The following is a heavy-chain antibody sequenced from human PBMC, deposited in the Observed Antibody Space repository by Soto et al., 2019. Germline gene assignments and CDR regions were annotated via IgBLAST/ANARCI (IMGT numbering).Heavy chain of an antibody. Sequence: QVQLQESGPGLVKPSQTLSLTCTVSGGSISSGGYYWSWIRQHPGKGLEWIGYIYYSGSTYYNPSLKRRVTISVDTSKNQFSLKLSSVTAADTAVYYCATTTDDNYYYYGMDVWGQGTTVTVSS. CDR1: GGSISSGGYY. CDR2: IYYSGST. J-gene: IGHJ6*02. CDR3: ATTTDDNYYYYGMDV. D-gene: IGHD3-9*01. V-gene: IGHV4-31*03.